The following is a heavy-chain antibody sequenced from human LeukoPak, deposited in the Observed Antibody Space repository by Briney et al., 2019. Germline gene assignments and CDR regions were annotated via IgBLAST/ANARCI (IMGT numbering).Heavy chain of an antibody. CDR1: GFTFSSYA. D-gene: IGHD4-17*01. V-gene: IGHV3-64*01. CDR3: ARVGDIDAFDI. Sequence: SGGSLRLSCAASGFTFSSYAIHWVRQAPGQGLEYVSDISRNGGSTYYANSVKGRFTISRDNSKNTLYLQMGSLRAEDMAVYYCARVGDIDAFDIWGQGTMVTVSS. CDR2: ISRNGGST. J-gene: IGHJ3*02.